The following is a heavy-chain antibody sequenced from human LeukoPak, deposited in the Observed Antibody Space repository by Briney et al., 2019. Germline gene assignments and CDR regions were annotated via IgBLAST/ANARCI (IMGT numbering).Heavy chain of an antibody. J-gene: IGHJ4*02. Sequence: GGSLRLSCTASGFTFRTYAMTWVRQAPGKGLEWLSGISGSGNGTYYTDSVKGRFIISRDNSKNMVYLQMNSLTVEDTATYYCAKRTMSAFDSWGQGTLLIVSS. CDR2: ISGSGNGT. D-gene: IGHD5-24*01. CDR1: GFTFRTYA. CDR3: AKRTMSAFDS. V-gene: IGHV3-23*01.